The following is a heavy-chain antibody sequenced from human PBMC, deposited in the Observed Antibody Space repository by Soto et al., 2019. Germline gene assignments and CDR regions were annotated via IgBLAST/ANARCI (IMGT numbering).Heavy chain of an antibody. Sequence: QVNLVQSGAEVKKPGASVNVSCKASGYPFTSYGINWVRQAPGQGLEWMGWISSNNGKTDFAQKFQGRVTMTTATSTNTAYMELRGLRSDDTAVYYCTRDGGYSRGCDFWGQGSLVTVSS. V-gene: IGHV1-18*04. CDR1: GYPFTSYG. J-gene: IGHJ4*02. D-gene: IGHD5-18*01. CDR3: TRDGGYSRGCDF. CDR2: ISSNNGKT.